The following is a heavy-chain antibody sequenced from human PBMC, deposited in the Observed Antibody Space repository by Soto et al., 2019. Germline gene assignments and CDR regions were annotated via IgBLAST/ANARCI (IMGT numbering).Heavy chain of an antibody. CDR1: GGSISSGGYY. CDR3: ARDLGYGVNAGIDY. J-gene: IGHJ4*02. D-gene: IGHD4-17*01. V-gene: IGHV4-31*03. CDR2: IYYSGST. Sequence: SETLSLTCTVSGGSISSGGYYWSWIRQHPGKGLEWIGYIYYSGSTYYNPSLKSRVTISVDTSKNQFSLKLSSVTAADTAVYYCARDLGYGVNAGIDYWGQGTLVTVS.